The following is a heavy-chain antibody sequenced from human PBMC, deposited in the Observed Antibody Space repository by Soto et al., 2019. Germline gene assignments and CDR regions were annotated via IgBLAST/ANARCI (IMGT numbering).Heavy chain of an antibody. J-gene: IGHJ4*02. Sequence: GGSLRLSCAASGFTFSNYAMSWVRQAPGKGLEWVSAISSSGGTTFDADSVKGRFTIPRDNSENTLYLQMNSLRAEDTAVYYCAKGSSAWNDCLEYWGQGTRVTVSS. CDR2: ISSSGGTT. CDR1: GFTFSNYA. CDR3: AKGSSAWNDCLEY. V-gene: IGHV3-23*01. D-gene: IGHD6-19*01.